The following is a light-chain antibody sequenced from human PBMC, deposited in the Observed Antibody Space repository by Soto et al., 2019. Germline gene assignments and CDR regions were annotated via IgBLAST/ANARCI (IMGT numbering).Light chain of an antibody. CDR1: QSVRSRY. V-gene: IGKV3-20*01. CDR2: GVS. CDR3: QQYGTSPRT. J-gene: IGKJ1*01. Sequence: EIVLTQSPGTLSLSQGERATLSCRASQSVRSRYLAWYQQKLGQAPRLLIYGVSNRATGIPDRFSGSGSGTDFTLTISRLESEDFAVYYCQQYGTSPRTFGQGTKVEIK.